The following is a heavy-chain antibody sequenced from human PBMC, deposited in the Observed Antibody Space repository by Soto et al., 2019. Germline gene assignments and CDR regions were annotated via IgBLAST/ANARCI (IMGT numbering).Heavy chain of an antibody. J-gene: IGHJ4*02. CDR2: ISSSGTYI. D-gene: IGHD1-26*01. Sequence: EVQLVESGGGLVKPGGSLRLSCAASRFTFSSYNMIWVRQGPGKGLEWVSYISSSGTYIYYADSVRGRFTISRDNANNSLYLQMNSLRAEDTAVYYCASGGSGSYYFDYWGQGTLVTVSS. V-gene: IGHV3-21*01. CDR3: ASGGSGSYYFDY. CDR1: RFTFSSYN.